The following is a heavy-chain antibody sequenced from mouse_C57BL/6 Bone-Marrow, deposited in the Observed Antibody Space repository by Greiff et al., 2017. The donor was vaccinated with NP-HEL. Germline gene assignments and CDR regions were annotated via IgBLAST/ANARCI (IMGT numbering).Heavy chain of an antibody. D-gene: IGHD1-1*01. J-gene: IGHJ2*01. CDR3: ARPQIYYYGSSYFDD. Sequence: QVQLQQSGAELARPGASVKMSCKASGYTFTSYTMHWVKQRPGQGLEWIGYINPSSGYTKYNQKFKDKATLTADKSSSTAYMQLSSLTSEDSAVYYCARPQIYYYGSSYFDDGGQGTTLTVSS. CDR1: GYTFTSYT. V-gene: IGHV1-4*01. CDR2: INPSSGYT.